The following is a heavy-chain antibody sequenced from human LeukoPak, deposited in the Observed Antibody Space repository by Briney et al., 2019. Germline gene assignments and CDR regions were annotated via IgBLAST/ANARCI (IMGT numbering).Heavy chain of an antibody. CDR2: INSDGSST. D-gene: IGHD2-2*01. Sequence: VGSLRLSSVASGVTFSSYWMDWVRQAPGKGLVWVSRINSDGSSTSCADSVKGRFTISRDNAKNTLYLQMNSLRAEDTAVYYCAIGMPAAMVWGQGTLVTVSS. J-gene: IGHJ4*02. V-gene: IGHV3-74*01. CDR1: GVTFSSYW. CDR3: AIGMPAAMV.